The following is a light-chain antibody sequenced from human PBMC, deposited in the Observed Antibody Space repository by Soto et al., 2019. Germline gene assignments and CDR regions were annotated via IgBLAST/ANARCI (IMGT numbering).Light chain of an antibody. Sequence: EIVLAQSPGTLSLSPGERVILSCRASQSVTSSYLAWYQQKPGQAPRLLIYGASSRATGIPARFSGGGSGTDFTLTISRLEPEDFAVYFCQQYAYSPPTFGPGTQVDI. V-gene: IGKV3-20*01. CDR1: QSVTSSY. J-gene: IGKJ3*01. CDR3: QQYAYSPPT. CDR2: GAS.